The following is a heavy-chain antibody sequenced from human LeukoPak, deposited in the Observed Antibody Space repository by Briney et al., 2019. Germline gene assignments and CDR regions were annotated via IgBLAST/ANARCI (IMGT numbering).Heavy chain of an antibody. CDR3: ASGFAYQYFDS. CDR1: GYNLIALS. CDR2: FDPEDGET. J-gene: IGHJ4*02. Sequence: ASVKVSCKVSGYNLIALSIHWVRQAPGKGLEWMGGFDPEDGETFYAQKFQGRFTMTEDASTDTAYMELSSLTSEDTAVYYCASGFAYQYFDSWGQGTLVTVSS. V-gene: IGHV1-24*01. D-gene: IGHD2-2*01.